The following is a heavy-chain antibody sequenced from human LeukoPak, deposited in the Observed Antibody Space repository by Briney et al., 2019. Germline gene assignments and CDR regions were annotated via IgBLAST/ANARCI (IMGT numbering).Heavy chain of an antibody. CDR1: GYTFTSYG. Sequence: ASVKVSCKASGYTFTSYGISWVRQAPGQGLEWMGWISAYNGNTDYAQKLQGRVTMTTDTSTSRAYMELRSLRSDDTAVYYCVRTNGTAAAPNFDYWGQGTLVTVSS. CDR3: VRTNGTAAAPNFDY. CDR2: ISAYNGNT. V-gene: IGHV1-18*01. D-gene: IGHD6-13*01. J-gene: IGHJ4*02.